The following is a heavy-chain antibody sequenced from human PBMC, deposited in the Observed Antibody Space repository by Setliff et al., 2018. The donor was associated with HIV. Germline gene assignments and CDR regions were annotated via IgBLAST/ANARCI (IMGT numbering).Heavy chain of an antibody. J-gene: IGHJ5*02. D-gene: IGHD1-26*01. V-gene: IGHV1-69*13. CDR1: GGTFGGHA. CDR2: IIPLFGTA. Sequence: SVKVSCKAAGGTFGGHAINWVRQAPGQGVEWMGEIIPLFGTAHYAQRFQGRISITADHSTSTAYMGLSRLKSADTAVYYCARAPAHEHATGWYSSSNRFDPWGQGTLVTVSS. CDR3: ARAPAHEHATGWYSSSNRFDP.